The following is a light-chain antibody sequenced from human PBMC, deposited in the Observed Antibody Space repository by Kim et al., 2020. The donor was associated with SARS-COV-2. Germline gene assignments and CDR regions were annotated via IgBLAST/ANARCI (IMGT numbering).Light chain of an antibody. V-gene: IGKV3-11*01. J-gene: IGKJ4*01. Sequence: LSPGERATLSCRASQGVSSYLAWYQQKPGQAPRLRIYDASNRATGIPARFSGSGSGTDFTLTISSLEPEDFAVYYCQQRSNWPLTFGGGTKVDIK. CDR3: QQRSNWPLT. CDR2: DAS. CDR1: QGVSSY.